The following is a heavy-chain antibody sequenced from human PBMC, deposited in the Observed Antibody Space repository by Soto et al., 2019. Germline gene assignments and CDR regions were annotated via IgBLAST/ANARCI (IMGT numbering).Heavy chain of an antibody. J-gene: IGHJ3*02. CDR3: ARRGSKDIVVVPAAPLAFDI. Sequence: SEALSVTCTVSGGSISRSSYYWGWIRQPPGKGLEWIGSIYYSGSTYYTPSLKSRVTISVDTSKNQFSLKLSSVTAADTAVYYCARRGSKDIVVVPAAPLAFDIWGQGTMVTVS. CDR1: GGSISRSSYY. V-gene: IGHV4-39*01. D-gene: IGHD2-2*01. CDR2: IYYSGST.